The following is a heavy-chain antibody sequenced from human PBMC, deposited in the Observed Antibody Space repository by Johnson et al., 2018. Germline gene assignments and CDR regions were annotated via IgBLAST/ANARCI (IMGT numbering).Heavy chain of an antibody. J-gene: IGHJ6*02. V-gene: IGHV3-21*01. Sequence: EVQLVESGGGLVKPGGSLRLSCAASGFTFSSYSMNWVRQAPGKGLEWVSSISSSSSYIYYADSVKGRFTISRDNAKNSLYLQMNSLRAEDTAVYYCARVGWTFYGMDVWGQGTTVTVSS. CDR1: GFTFSSYS. CDR3: ARVGWTFYGMDV. D-gene: IGHD6-19*01. CDR2: ISSSSSYI.